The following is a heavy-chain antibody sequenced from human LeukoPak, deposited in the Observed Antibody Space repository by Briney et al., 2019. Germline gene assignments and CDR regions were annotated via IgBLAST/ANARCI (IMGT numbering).Heavy chain of an antibody. V-gene: IGHV4-39*07. CDR3: ARDPGGSYYFDY. D-gene: IGHD1-26*01. Sequence: TSETLSLTCTVSGGSISSSSYYWGWIRQPPGKGLEWIGSIYYSGSTYYNPSLKSRVTISVDTSKNQFSLKLSSVTAADTAVYYCARDPGGSYYFDYWGQGTLVTVSS. J-gene: IGHJ4*02. CDR2: IYYSGST. CDR1: GGSISSSSYY.